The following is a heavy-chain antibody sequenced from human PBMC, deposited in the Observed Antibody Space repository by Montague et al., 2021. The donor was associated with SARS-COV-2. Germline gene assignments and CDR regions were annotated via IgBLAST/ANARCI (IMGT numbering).Heavy chain of an antibody. CDR1: GGSFGGYY. J-gene: IGHJ6*02. CDR2: INHSGST. D-gene: IGHD4-11*01. V-gene: IGHV4-34*01. CDR3: ACGEITTRGLIYYYGMDV. Sequence: SETRSLTCAVYGGSFGGYYWTWIRQSPRKGLEWIGEINHSGSTNYNPSLKSRVTISVDTSKNQFSLKLSSVTAADTAVYYCACGEITTRGLIYYYGMDVWGQGTTVTVSS.